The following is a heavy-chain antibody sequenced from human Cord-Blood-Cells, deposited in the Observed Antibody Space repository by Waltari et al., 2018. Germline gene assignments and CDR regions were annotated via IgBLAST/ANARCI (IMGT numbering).Heavy chain of an antibody. Sequence: EVQLVESGGGLVKPGGSLRLSCAASGFTFSNAWMSWVRQAPGKGLEWVGRIKSKTDGGTTDYAAPVKGRCTISRDDSKNTLYLQMNSLKTEDTAVYYCTTGWGEGLTGDKVYWGQGTLVTVSS. CDR1: GFTFSNAW. D-gene: IGHD7-27*01. CDR2: IKSKTDGGTT. J-gene: IGHJ4*02. V-gene: IGHV3-15*01. CDR3: TTGWGEGLTGDKVY.